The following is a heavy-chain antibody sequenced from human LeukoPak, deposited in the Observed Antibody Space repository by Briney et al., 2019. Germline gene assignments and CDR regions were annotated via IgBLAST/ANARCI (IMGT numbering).Heavy chain of an antibody. CDR1: GGSLSGYY. CDR3: ARVSWSLFDY. J-gene: IGHJ4*02. CDR2: INHSGST. Sequence: PSETLSLTCAVYGGSLSGYYWSWIRQPPGKGLEWIGEINHSGSTNYNPSLKSRVTISVDTSKNQFSLTLSSVTAADTAVYYCARVSWSLFDYWGQGTLVTVSS. D-gene: IGHD1-1*01. V-gene: IGHV4-34*01.